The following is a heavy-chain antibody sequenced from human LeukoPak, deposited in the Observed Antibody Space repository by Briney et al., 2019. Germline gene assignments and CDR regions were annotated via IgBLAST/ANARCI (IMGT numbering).Heavy chain of an antibody. CDR2: ISAYNGNT. CDR3: AREGSEELYNWNLKYFQH. D-gene: IGHD1-20*01. J-gene: IGHJ1*01. Sequence: ASVKVSCKASGYTFTSYGISWVRQAPGQGLEWMGWISAYNGNTNYAQKLQGRVTMTTDTSTSTAYMELRSLRSDDTAVYYCAREGSEELYNWNLKYFQHWGQGTLVTVSS. V-gene: IGHV1-18*01. CDR1: GYTFTSYG.